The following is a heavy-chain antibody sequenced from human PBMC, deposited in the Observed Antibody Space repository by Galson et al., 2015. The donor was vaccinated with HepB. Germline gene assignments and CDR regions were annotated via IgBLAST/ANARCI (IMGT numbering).Heavy chain of an antibody. CDR3: ARGLAAAGSWLDP. V-gene: IGHV1-2*06. Sequence: GQGLEWMGRINPHNGGAIYAQKFQGRVTMTSDTSASTAYMELSRLRFDDTAIYYCARGLAAAGSWLDPWGQGTLVTVSS. J-gene: IGHJ5*02. D-gene: IGHD6-13*01. CDR2: INPHNGGA.